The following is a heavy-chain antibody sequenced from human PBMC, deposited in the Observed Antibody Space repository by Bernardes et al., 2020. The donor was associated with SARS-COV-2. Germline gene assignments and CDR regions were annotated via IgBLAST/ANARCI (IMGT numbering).Heavy chain of an antibody. J-gene: IGHJ4*02. CDR3: VKRRAIFELWAGNFDS. V-gene: IGHV3-30*18. CDR1: GFSFNNYG. D-gene: IGHD3-10*01. CDR2: MSYEGSRR. Sequence: GGSLRLSCVASGFSFNNYGMHWVRQAPGKGLEWVAFMSYEGSRRYYLDALNGRCTISRDFSKNSLYLQMNSLTDDDTAVYYCVKRRAIFELWAGNFDSWGQGALVSVSS.